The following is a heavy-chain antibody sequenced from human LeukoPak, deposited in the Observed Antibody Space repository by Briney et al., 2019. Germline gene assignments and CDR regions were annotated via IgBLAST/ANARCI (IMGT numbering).Heavy chain of an antibody. CDR1: GFTFSNSW. V-gene: IGHV3-20*04. Sequence: GGSLRLSCAASGFTFSNSWMHWVRQAPGKGLVWVSGINWNGGSTGYADSVKGRFTISRDNAKNSLYLQMNSLRAEDTAVYYCARERKYDSNFDYWGQGTLVTVSS. CDR2: INWNGGST. J-gene: IGHJ4*02. CDR3: ARERKYDSNFDY. D-gene: IGHD1-1*01.